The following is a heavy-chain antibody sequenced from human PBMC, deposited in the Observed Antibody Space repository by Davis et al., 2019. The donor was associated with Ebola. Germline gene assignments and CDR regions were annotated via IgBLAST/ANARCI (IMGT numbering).Heavy chain of an antibody. V-gene: IGHV3-23*01. J-gene: IGHJ4*02. Sequence: GESLKISCAASGFTFSSYAMSWVRQAPGKGLEWVSAISGSGGSTYYADSVKGRFTISRDNSKNTLYLQMNSLRAEDTAVYYCAKRYPYGSGSYYYWGQGTLVTVSS. CDR1: GFTFSSYA. CDR3: AKRYPYGSGSYYY. CDR2: ISGSGGST. D-gene: IGHD3-10*01.